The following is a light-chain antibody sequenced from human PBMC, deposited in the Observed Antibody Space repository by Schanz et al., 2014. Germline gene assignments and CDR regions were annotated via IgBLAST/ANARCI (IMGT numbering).Light chain of an antibody. CDR2: YAS. CDR1: QSVSSY. Sequence: EAVLTQSPGTLSLSPGERATLSCRASQSVSSYLAWYQQKPGQAPRLLIHYASARATGTPDRFSGSGSGTDFTLTINRLEAEDFAVYYCQQYVESPGTFGQGTRLEIK. J-gene: IGKJ1*01. V-gene: IGKV3-20*01. CDR3: QQYVESPGT.